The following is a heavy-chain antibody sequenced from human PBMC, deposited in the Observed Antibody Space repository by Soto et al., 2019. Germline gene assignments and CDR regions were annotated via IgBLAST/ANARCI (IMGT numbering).Heavy chain of an antibody. J-gene: IGHJ3*02. D-gene: IGHD2-2*01. Sequence: QVQLQQWGAGLLKPSETLSLTCAVYGGSFSGYYWTWIRQIPGKGLEWIGEINHSGSTNYNPSLKSRVSISADTSKKQFYLKLTSVTAADTAVYYCARGECSSNYCFTRWALDIWGQGTVVTVSS. CDR3: ARGECSSNYCFTRWALDI. CDR2: INHSGST. CDR1: GGSFSGYY. V-gene: IGHV4-34*01.